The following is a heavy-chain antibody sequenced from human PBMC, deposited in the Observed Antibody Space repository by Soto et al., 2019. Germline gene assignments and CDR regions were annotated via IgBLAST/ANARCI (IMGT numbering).Heavy chain of an antibody. V-gene: IGHV3-23*01. Sequence: EVQLLESGGGLVQPGGSLRLSCAASGFTFSIFAMTWVRQTPGKGLEWVSTISGGGSTTYFADSVKGRFTISRDNSKNTLYLQMNSLRVEDTAIYYCHLADVSEYSFDYWGQGILVTVSS. CDR2: ISGGGSTT. CDR1: GFTFSIFA. J-gene: IGHJ4*02. CDR3: HLADVSEYSFDY.